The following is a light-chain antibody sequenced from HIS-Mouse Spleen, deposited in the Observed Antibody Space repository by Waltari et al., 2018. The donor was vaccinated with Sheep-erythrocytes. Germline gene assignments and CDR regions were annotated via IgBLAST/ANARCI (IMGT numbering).Light chain of an antibody. J-gene: IGLJ3*02. CDR1: SSDVGSYHL. V-gene: IGLV2-23*01. Sequence: QSALTQPASVSGSPGQSITISCTGTSSDVGSYHLVSWYQQHPGKAPKLMIYEGSQRPSGVSNRFSGSKSGNTASLTISGLQAEDEADYYCCSYAGSSTPWVFGGGTKLTVL. CDR3: CSYAGSSTPWV. CDR2: EGS.